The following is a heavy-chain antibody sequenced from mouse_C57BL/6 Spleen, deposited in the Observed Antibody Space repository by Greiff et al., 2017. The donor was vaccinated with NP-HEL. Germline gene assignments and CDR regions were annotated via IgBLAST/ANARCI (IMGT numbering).Heavy chain of an antibody. Sequence: VQLQQPGAELVRPGSSVKLSCKASGYTFTSYWMHWVKQRPIQGLEWIGNIDPSDSETHYNQKFKDKATLTVDKSSSTAYMQLSSLTSEDSAVYYCARSGLITTVVATNYYAMDYWGQGTSVTVSS. J-gene: IGHJ4*01. V-gene: IGHV1-52*01. D-gene: IGHD1-1*01. CDR1: GYTFTSYW. CDR3: ARSGLITTVVATNYYAMDY. CDR2: IDPSDSET.